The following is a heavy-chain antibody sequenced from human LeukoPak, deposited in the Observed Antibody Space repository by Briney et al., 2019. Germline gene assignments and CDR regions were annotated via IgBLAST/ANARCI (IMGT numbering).Heavy chain of an antibody. CDR1: GYTFTSYG. Sequence: ASVKVSCKASGYTFTSYGISWVRQAPGQGLEWMGWISAYNGNTNYAQKFQGRVTMTRDTSISTAYMELSRLRSDDTAVYYCARDRSGLRSSSNDYWGQGTLVTVSS. D-gene: IGHD5-12*01. CDR3: ARDRSGLRSSSNDY. CDR2: ISAYNGNT. V-gene: IGHV1-18*01. J-gene: IGHJ4*02.